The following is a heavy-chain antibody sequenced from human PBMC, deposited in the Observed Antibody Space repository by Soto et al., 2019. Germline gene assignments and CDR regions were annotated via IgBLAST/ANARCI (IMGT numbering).Heavy chain of an antibody. CDR3: ARDLGTPGRYYYGMDV. V-gene: IGHV1-46*01. J-gene: IGHJ6*02. CDR2: INPSGGST. Sequence: QVQLVQSGAEVKKPGASVKVSCKASGYTFTSYYMHWVRQAPGQGLEWMGIINPSGGSTSYAQKVQGRVTMTRDTSTSPVDMEMSSLRSEGTAVYYCARDLGTPGRYYYGMDVWGQGTTVTVSS. D-gene: IGHD1-26*01. CDR1: GYTFTSYY.